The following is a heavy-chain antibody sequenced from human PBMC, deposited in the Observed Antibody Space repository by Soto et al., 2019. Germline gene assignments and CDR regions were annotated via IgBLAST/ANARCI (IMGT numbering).Heavy chain of an antibody. CDR1: GFTFTDYA. D-gene: IGHD2-8*01. J-gene: IGHJ5*02. Sequence: ELPLLESGGGLVQPGGSLRLSCAASGFTFTDYAMSWVRQAPGKGLEWVSAIGTRADIFYADSVTGRFTISRDDSKNTLYLQRNSLRAADTALYYCAKDLGSEWCHYNWFDPWGQGTLVTVSS. CDR3: AKDLGSEWCHYNWFDP. V-gene: IGHV3-23*01. CDR2: IGTRADI.